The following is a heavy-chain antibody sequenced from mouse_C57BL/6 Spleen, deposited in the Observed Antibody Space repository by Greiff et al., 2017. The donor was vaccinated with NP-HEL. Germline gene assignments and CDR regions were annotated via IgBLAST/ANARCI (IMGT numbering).Heavy chain of an antibody. Sequence: QVQLKESGAELVRPGASVTLSCKASGYTFTDYEMHWVKQTPVHGLEWIGAIDPETGGTAYNQKFKGKAILTADKSSSTAYMELRSLTSEDSAVYYCTRVYSFAYWGQGTLVTVSA. CDR3: TRVYSFAY. CDR2: IDPETGGT. J-gene: IGHJ3*01. V-gene: IGHV1-15*01. CDR1: GYTFTDYE. D-gene: IGHD2-1*01.